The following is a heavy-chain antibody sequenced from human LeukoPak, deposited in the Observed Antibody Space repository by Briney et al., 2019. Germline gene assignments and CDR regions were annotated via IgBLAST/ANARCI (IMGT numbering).Heavy chain of an antibody. CDR3: ARDYCSGRSCSTYYFDY. D-gene: IGHD2-15*01. CDR2: ISSNGRST. CDR1: GFTFSNYA. J-gene: IGHJ4*02. Sequence: GVPLRLPRPASGFTFSNYAMHWVRQAPGKGLEYVSGISSNGRSTYYANSVKAIFTISRDNSKNTLYLQMGSLRAEDMAVYYCARDYCSGRSCSTYYFDYWGQGTLVTVSS. V-gene: IGHV3-64*01.